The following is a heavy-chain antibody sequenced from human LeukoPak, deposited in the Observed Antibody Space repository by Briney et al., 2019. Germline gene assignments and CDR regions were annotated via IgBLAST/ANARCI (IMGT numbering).Heavy chain of an antibody. Sequence: GGSLRLSCAASGFTFSSYSMNWVRQAPGKGLEWVSYISSSSSTIYYTDSVKGRFTISRDNAKNSLYLQMNSLRAEDTAVYYCARERRYDFWSGYYPYFDTWGQGTLVTVSS. CDR3: ARERRYDFWSGYYPYFDT. D-gene: IGHD3-3*01. CDR1: GFTFSSYS. J-gene: IGHJ4*02. V-gene: IGHV3-48*01. CDR2: ISSSSSTI.